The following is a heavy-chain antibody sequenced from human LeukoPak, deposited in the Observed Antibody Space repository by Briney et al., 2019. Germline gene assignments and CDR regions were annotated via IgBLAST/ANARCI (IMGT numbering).Heavy chain of an antibody. D-gene: IGHD3-10*01. Sequence: SETLSLTCTVSGGSISSYYWSWIRQPPGKGLEWIGYIYYSGSTNYNPSLKSRVTISVDTSKNQFSLKLSSVTAADTAVYYCARFGRFGEFDYWGQGTQVTVSS. CDR3: ARFGRFGEFDY. CDR1: GGSISSYY. CDR2: IYYSGST. J-gene: IGHJ4*02. V-gene: IGHV4-59*01.